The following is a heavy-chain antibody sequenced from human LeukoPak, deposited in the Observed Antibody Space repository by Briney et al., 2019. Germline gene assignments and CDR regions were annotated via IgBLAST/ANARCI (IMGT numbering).Heavy chain of an antibody. CDR2: ICSTSSCI. CDR1: GFTFNSYS. CDR3: VRDFRSADY. V-gene: IGHV3-21*01. J-gene: IGHJ4*02. Sequence: GGSLRLSCAASGFTFNSYSMNWVRQAPGKGLEWVSSICSTSSCIYYANSVKGRFTISRDNARNTVYLQMNSLRAEDTAVYYCVRDFRSADYWGQGTLVTVSS.